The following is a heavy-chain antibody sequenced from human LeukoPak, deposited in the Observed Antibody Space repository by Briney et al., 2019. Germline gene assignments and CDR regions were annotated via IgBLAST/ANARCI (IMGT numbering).Heavy chain of an antibody. D-gene: IGHD5-24*01. CDR2: ISGTDGTK. CDR1: GFTFSNYA. Sequence: GGSLRLSCAASGFTFSNYAMNWVRQVPGKGLEWVSGISGTDGTKYDAESVRGRFTVSRDNSKDTLYLQMSSLRAEDTAIYYCAKDRGFTLRDGGMFDSWGQGTLVTVSS. CDR3: AKDRGFTLRDGGMFDS. J-gene: IGHJ4*02. V-gene: IGHV3-23*01.